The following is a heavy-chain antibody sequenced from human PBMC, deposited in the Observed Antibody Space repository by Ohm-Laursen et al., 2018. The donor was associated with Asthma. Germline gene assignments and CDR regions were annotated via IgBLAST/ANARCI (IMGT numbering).Heavy chain of an antibody. CDR3: ARDQNAEVRGDRVIGIGY. CDR1: GFTFSDYY. D-gene: IGHD3-10*01. V-gene: IGHV3-11*01. J-gene: IGHJ4*02. CDR2: ISSSGSTI. Sequence: GSLRLSCAASGFTFSDYYMSWIRQAPGKGLKWVSYISSSGSTIYYADSVKGRFTISRDNAKNSLYLQMNSLRAEDTAVYYCARDQNAEVRGDRVIGIGYWGQGTLVTVSS.